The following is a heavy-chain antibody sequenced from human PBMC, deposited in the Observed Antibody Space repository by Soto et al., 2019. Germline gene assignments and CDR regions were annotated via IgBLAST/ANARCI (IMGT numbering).Heavy chain of an antibody. Sequence: GGSLRLSCAASGFTFTRYSMNWVRQAPGKGLEWVSSISSTTNYIYYGDSMKGRFTISRDNARNSLYLEMNSLRAEDTAVYYCARESEDLTSNFDYWGQGTLVTVSS. CDR2: ISSTTNYI. CDR1: GFTFTRYS. V-gene: IGHV3-21*06. J-gene: IGHJ4*02. CDR3: ARESEDLTSNFDY.